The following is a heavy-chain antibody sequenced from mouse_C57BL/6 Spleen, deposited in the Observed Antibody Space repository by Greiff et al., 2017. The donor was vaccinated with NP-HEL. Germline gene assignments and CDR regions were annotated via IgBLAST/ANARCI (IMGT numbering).Heavy chain of an antibody. CDR1: GYAFTNYL. V-gene: IGHV1-54*01. CDR2: INPGSGGT. D-gene: IGHD1-1*01. CDR3: AREGYYEGAMDY. J-gene: IGHJ4*01. Sequence: VQLQQSGAELVRPGPSVKVSCKASGYAFTNYLIEWVKQRPGQGLEWIGVINPGSGGTNYNEKFKGKATLTSDKSSSTAYMQLSSRTSEDSAVYFCAREGYYEGAMDYWGQGTSVTVSS.